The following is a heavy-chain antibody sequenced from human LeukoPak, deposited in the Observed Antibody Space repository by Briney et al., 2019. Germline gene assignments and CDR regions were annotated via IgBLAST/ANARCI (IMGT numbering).Heavy chain of an antibody. J-gene: IGHJ6*02. CDR1: GFTFSNYN. CDR2: ISSSSSII. CDR3: AREASGGYDYYGMDV. V-gene: IGHV3-48*02. D-gene: IGHD3-10*01. Sequence: PGGSLRLSCAASGFTFSNYNMTWVRQAPGKGLEWVSYISSSSSIIYYADSVKGRFTISRDNAKNSLYLQMNSLRDEDTAVYYCAREASGGYDYYGMDVWGQGTAVTVSS.